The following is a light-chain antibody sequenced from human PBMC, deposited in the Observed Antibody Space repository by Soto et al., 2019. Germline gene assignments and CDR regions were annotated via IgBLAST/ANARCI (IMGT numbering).Light chain of an antibody. CDR3: QQYGRT. CDR2: AAS. V-gene: IGKV3-20*01. CDR1: QSISTNY. Sequence: VVFTQFPGTPSFSPGGRATLSSRASQSISTNYLAWYQQKPGQAPKLLIYAASSRLTGIPDRFSGSGSGTDFTLTIGRLEPEDFALYYCQQYGRTFGQGTRLEIK. J-gene: IGKJ5*01.